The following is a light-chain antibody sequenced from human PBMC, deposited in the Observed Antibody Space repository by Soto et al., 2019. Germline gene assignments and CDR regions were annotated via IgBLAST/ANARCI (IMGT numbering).Light chain of an antibody. CDR3: QQYYYWPLT. V-gene: IGKV3-15*01. Sequence: EVVMTQSPVALSVSPGEGDTLSCRASQSVDRSLAWYQAKSGQAPRLLMYSASTRATGVPARFSGSGSATDFTLIISSLQSEDFAVYYCQQYYYWPLTFGGGTKV. J-gene: IGKJ4*01. CDR2: SAS. CDR1: QSVDRS.